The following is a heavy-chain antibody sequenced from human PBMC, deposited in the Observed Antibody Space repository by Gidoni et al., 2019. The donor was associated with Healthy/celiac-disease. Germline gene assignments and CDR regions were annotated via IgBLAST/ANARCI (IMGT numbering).Heavy chain of an antibody. CDR2: ISGIGGST. Sequence: EVQLLESGGGLVQPGGSLRLSCAASGFTFRSYAMSWVRQSPGKGLEWVSAISGIGGSTDYADSVKGRFTISRDNSKNTLYLQMNSLRAEDTAVYYCAKPGGDDGADAVDIWGQGTMVTVSS. V-gene: IGHV3-23*01. D-gene: IGHD2-21*01. J-gene: IGHJ3*02. CDR3: AKPGGDDGADAVDI. CDR1: GFTFRSYA.